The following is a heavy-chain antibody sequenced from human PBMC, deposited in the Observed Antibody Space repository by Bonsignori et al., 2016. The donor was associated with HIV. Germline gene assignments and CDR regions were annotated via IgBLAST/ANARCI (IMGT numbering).Heavy chain of an antibody. CDR3: AADRGGDYDYLWGNYRYNYFDY. CDR2: IIPIFGTA. V-gene: IGHV1-69*05. CDR1: GGTFSSYA. J-gene: IGHJ4*02. Sequence: SVKVSCKASGGTFSSYAISWVRQAPGQGLEWMGGIIPIFGTANYAQKFQGRVTITRDMSTSTAYVELSSLRSEDTAVYFCAADRGGDYDYLWGNYRYNYFDYWGQGTLVTVSS. D-gene: IGHD3-16*02.